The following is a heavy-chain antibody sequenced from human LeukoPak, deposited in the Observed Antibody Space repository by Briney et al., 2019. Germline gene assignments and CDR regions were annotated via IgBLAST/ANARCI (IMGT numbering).Heavy chain of an antibody. V-gene: IGHV3-7*01. CDR1: GFPFSGYW. CDR2: INPAGSAE. D-gene: IGHD6-19*01. Sequence: GGSLSLSCEASGFPFSGYWMIWLRQAPGKGLEWVVNINPAGSAEYYVDSMKGRFTISRDNAKNSLYLQVDSLRAEDTAVYYCARGVYTSGCDYWGQGTLVTVSS. J-gene: IGHJ4*02. CDR3: ARGVYTSGCDY.